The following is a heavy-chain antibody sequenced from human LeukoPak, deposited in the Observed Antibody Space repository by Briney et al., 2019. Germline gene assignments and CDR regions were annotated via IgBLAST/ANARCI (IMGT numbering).Heavy chain of an antibody. D-gene: IGHD5-12*01. CDR2: INPNSGGT. V-gene: IGHV1-2*02. J-gene: IGHJ5*02. CDR3: ARGRLRGINWFDP. Sequence: ASVKVSCKASGYTFTGYYMHWVRQAPGQGLEWMGWINPNSGGTNYAQKFQGRVTMTRDTSISTAYMELSRLRSDDTAVYYCARGRLRGINWFDPWGQGTLVTVSS. CDR1: GYTFTGYY.